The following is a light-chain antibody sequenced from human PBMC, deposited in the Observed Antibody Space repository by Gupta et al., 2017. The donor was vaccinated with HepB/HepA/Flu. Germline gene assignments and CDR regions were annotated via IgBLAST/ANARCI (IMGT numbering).Light chain of an antibody. CDR2: AAS. J-gene: IGKJ1*01. Sequence: VGDRVTITCRASQSISSYLNWYQQKPGKAPRLLIYAASSLQSGVPSRFSGSGSGTDFTLTISSLQPEDFATYYCQQSYSTPRTFGQGTKVEIK. V-gene: IGKV1-39*01. CDR3: QQSYSTPRT. CDR1: QSISSY.